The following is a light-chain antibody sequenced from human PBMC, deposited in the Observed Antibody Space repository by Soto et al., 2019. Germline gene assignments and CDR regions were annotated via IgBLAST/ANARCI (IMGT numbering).Light chain of an antibody. CDR1: SSDVGSYNL. CDR2: EVS. Sequence: QSALTQPASVSGSPGQSITISCTGTSSDVGSYNLVSWYQQHPGKAPKLMIYEVSKRPSGVSNRFSGSKSGNTASLTISGLHAEDQADYYRFFYSGNSTFLFRGGTK. V-gene: IGLV2-23*02. CDR3: FFYSGNSTFL. J-gene: IGLJ2*01.